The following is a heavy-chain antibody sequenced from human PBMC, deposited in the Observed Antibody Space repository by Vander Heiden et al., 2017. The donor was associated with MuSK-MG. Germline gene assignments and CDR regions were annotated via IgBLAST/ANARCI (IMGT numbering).Heavy chain of an antibody. CDR1: GGSISSSSYY. CDR3: ARSDTDYYDSSGYSGWFDP. D-gene: IGHD3-22*01. CDR2: IYYSGST. V-gene: IGHV4-39*01. Sequence: QLQLQESGPGLVKPSETLSLTCTVSGGSISSSSYYWGWIRQPPGKGLEWIGSIYYSGSTYYNPSLKSRVTISVDTSKNQFSLKLSSVTAADTAVYYCARSDTDYYDSSGYSGWFDPWGQGTLVTVSS. J-gene: IGHJ5*02.